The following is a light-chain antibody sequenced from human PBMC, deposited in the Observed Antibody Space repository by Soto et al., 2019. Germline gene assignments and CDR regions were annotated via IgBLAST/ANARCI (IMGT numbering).Light chain of an antibody. Sequence: DIQMTQSPSSLSASVGERVTITCRASQGINNYLAWFQQKPGKAPKSLIYGASTLQSGVPSKFSGSGSGTEFTLTISSLQPDDSATYYCEQYNDYPFPFGGGTRVEIK. CDR1: QGINNY. CDR3: EQYNDYPFP. J-gene: IGKJ4*01. V-gene: IGKV1-16*02. CDR2: GAS.